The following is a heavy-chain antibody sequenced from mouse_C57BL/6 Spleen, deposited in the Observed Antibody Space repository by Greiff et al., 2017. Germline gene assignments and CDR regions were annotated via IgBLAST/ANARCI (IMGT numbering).Heavy chain of an antibody. Sequence: VKVVESGPELVRPGVSVKISCKGSGYTFTDYAMHWVKQSHAKSLEWIGVISTYYGDASYNQKFKDKATMTVDKSSSTAYMELARLTSEDSAVYYCARSEVLLRDYFDNWGQGATLTVSS. V-gene: IGHV1-67*01. CDR2: ISTYYGDA. D-gene: IGHD1-1*01. CDR1: GYTFTDYA. CDR3: ARSEVLLRDYFDN. J-gene: IGHJ2*01.